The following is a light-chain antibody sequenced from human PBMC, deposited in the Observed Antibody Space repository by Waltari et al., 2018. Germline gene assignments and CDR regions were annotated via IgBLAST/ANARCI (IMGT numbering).Light chain of an antibody. CDR2: EAA. J-gene: IGKJ1*01. CDR1: QSVSSH. CDR3: QQRSNWPS. V-gene: IGKV3-11*01. Sequence: IVLTQSPATLSLSPGDTATLTCRASQSVSSHLAWYQQKPGQAPRLLIYEAAKRATGIPARFSGSGSGTDFTLTITSLAPEDFAVFFCQQRSNWPSFGPGTKVEIK.